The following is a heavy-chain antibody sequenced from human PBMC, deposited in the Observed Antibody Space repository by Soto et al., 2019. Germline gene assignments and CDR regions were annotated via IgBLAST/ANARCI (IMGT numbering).Heavy chain of an antibody. CDR2: INAGNGNT. CDR3: ARVAAAAGTCWFDP. J-gene: IGHJ5*02. CDR1: GYTFTSYA. V-gene: IGHV1-3*01. Sequence: ASVKVSCKASGYTFTSYAMHWVRQAPGQRLEWMGWINAGNGNTKYSQKFQGRVTITRDTSASTAYMELSSLRSEDTAVYYCARVAAAAGTCWFDPWGQGTLVTVSS. D-gene: IGHD6-13*01.